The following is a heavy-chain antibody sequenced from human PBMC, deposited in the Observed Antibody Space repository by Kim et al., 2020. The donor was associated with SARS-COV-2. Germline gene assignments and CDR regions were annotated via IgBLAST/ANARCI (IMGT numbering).Heavy chain of an antibody. V-gene: IGHV4-4*07. CDR2: IYTSGST. Sequence: SETLSLTCTVSGGSISSYYWSWIRQPAGKGLEWIGRIYTSGSTNCNPSLKSRVTMSVDTSKNQFSLKLSSVTAADTAVYYCARDLYDSSGYHYDAFEIWGQGTMVTVSS. CDR1: GGSISSYY. J-gene: IGHJ3*02. D-gene: IGHD3-22*01. CDR3: ARDLYDSSGYHYDAFEI.